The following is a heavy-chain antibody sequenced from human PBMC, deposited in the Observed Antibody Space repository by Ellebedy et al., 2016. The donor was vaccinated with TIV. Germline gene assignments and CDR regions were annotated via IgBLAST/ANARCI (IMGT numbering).Heavy chain of an antibody. V-gene: IGHV1-69*13. CDR3: ARARDYSRGGRYPIYFFDS. J-gene: IGHJ4*02. Sequence: SVKVSCKASGGTSNNYAINWVRQAPGQGLEWMGGIIPIFSTPNYAQRIEDRVTITADESTSTTYMTLSSLRSEDTAVYYCARARDYSRGGRYPIYFFDSWGQGTLVTVSS. D-gene: IGHD2-15*01. CDR1: GGTSNNYA. CDR2: IIPIFSTP.